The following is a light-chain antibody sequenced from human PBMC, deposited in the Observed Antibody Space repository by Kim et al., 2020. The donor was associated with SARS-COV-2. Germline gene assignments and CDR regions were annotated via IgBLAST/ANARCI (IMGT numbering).Light chain of an antibody. V-gene: IGLV1-44*01. CDR3: AAWDDSLSDYV. CDR2: NNA. CDR1: ISNISRNA. Sequence: GQRVTISCSGSISNISRNAVTCYQQLPGTAPKLLFYNNAQRPSGVPDRFSGSKSCSSASLAISGLQSEDEADYYCAAWDDSLSDYVFGTGTKVTVL. J-gene: IGLJ1*01.